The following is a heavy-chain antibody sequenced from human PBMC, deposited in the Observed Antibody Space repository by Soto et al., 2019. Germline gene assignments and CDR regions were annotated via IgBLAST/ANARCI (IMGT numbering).Heavy chain of an antibody. D-gene: IGHD3-10*01. Sequence: EVQLVESGGGLIQPGGSLRLSCAVSGFTVSNNYMSWVRQAPGKGLEGVSVIYSGGYTAYGDSVKGRFTISRDNSKNTYYLQMIGGGSDDPPVYPWATHPGGGGYWGQGTLVTVSS. V-gene: IGHV3-53*01. J-gene: IGHJ4*02. CDR2: IYSGGYT. CDR1: GFTVSNNY. CDR3: ATHPGGGGY.